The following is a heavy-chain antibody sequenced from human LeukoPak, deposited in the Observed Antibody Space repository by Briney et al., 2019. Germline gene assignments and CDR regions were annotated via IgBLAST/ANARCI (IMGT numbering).Heavy chain of an antibody. J-gene: IGHJ6*02. Sequence: GGSLRLSCAASGFTFSGYEMNWVRQAPGKGLEWVSSISSSSSYIYYADSVKGRFTISRDNAKNSLYLQMNSLRAEDTAVYYCARDSQYYGMDVWGQGTTVTVSS. CDR1: GFTFSGYE. CDR3: ARDSQYYGMDV. V-gene: IGHV3-21*01. CDR2: ISSSSSYI.